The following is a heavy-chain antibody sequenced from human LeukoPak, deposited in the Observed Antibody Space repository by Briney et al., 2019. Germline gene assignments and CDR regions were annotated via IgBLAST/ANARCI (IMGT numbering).Heavy chain of an antibody. V-gene: IGHV4-59*01. CDR3: ARASGWYLFDY. CDR2: IYYSGST. D-gene: IGHD6-19*01. Sequence: PSETLSLTCTVSGGSISSYYWSWIRQPPGKGLEWIGYIYYSGSTNYNPSLKSRVTISVDTSKNQFSLKLSSVTAADTAVYYCARASGWYLFDYWGQGTLVTVSS. CDR1: GGSISSYY. J-gene: IGHJ4*02.